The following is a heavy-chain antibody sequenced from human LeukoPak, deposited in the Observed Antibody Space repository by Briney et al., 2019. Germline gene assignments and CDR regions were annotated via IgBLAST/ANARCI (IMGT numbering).Heavy chain of an antibody. V-gene: IGHV1-2*02. CDR2: INPNSGGT. CDR1: GYTFTGYY. CDR3: ARVKPSGPKNAFDI. Sequence: ASVKVSCKASGYTFTGYYMHWVRQAPGQGLERRGWINPNSGGTNYAQKFQGRVTMTRDTSISTAYMELSRLRSDDTAVYYCARVKPSGPKNAFDIWGQGAMVTVSS. D-gene: IGHD2-21*01. J-gene: IGHJ3*02.